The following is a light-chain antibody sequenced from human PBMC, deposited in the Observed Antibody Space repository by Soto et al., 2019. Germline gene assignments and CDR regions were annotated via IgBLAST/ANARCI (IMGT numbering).Light chain of an antibody. J-gene: IGLJ3*02. CDR3: VLYMGSGIWV. Sequence: QTVMTQEPSFSVSPGRTVTLTCGLSSGSVSTSYYPSWYQQTPGQAPRTLIYSTNTRSSGVPDRFAGSILGNKAALTITGAQADEESDYYCVLYMGSGIWVFGGGTKLTVL. CDR2: STN. CDR1: SGSVSTSYY. V-gene: IGLV8-61*01.